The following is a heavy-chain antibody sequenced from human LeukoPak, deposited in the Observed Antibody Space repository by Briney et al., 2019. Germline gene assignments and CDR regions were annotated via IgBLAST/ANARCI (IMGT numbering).Heavy chain of an antibody. CDR2: ISGSGGST. D-gene: IGHD3-22*01. J-gene: IGHJ4*02. Sequence: GGSLRPSCAASGFTFSSYAMSWVRQAPGKGLEWVSGISGSGGSTYYEDSVKGRFTISRDNSKNTLYLQMNSLRAEDTAIYYCAKQRGGTYYDSSGYYDYWGQGTLVTVSS. V-gene: IGHV3-23*01. CDR3: AKQRGGTYYDSSGYYDY. CDR1: GFTFSSYA.